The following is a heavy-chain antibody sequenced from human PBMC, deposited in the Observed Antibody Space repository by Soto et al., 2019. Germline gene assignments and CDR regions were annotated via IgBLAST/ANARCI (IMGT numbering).Heavy chain of an antibody. V-gene: IGHV1-69*13. J-gene: IGHJ5*02. Sequence: SVKVSCRASGGNFTNYGISWVRQAPGQGLEWMGGIIPLFGTTNYAQKFRGRVTVTADESASTVYMELNSLRSEDTAIYYCARAHGTSWYNWFDPWGQGTQVTVSS. D-gene: IGHD6-13*01. CDR2: IIPLFGTT. CDR1: GGNFTNYG. CDR3: ARAHGTSWYNWFDP.